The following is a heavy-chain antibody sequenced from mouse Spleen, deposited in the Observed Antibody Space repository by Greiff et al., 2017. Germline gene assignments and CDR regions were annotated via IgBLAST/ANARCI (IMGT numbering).Heavy chain of an antibody. D-gene: IGHD3-1*01. V-gene: IGHV5-16*01. J-gene: IGHJ1*01. Sequence: EVHLVESEGGLVQPGSSMKLSCTASGFTFSDYYMAWVRQVPEKGLEWVANINYDGSSTYYLDSLKSRFIISRDNAKNILYLQMSSLKSEDTATYYCARVPPGTRWYFDVWGAGTTVTVSS. CDR1: GFTFSDYY. CDR2: INYDGSST. CDR3: ARVPPGTRWYFDV.